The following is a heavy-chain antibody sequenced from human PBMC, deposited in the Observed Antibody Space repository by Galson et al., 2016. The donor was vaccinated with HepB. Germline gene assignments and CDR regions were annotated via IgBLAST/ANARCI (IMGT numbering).Heavy chain of an antibody. CDR1: GFTFSMYG. CDR3: AKDIRPVKATLDYYFYAMDV. V-gene: IGHV3-23*01. D-gene: IGHD1-1*01. J-gene: IGHJ6*04. Sequence: SLRLSCAASGFTFSMYGMDWVRQAPGKGLEWVSAIRSGGESTSYADSVKGRFTISRDNSKDTLYLQTDNLRADDTAVYYCAKDIRPVKATLDYYFYAMDVWGSGTTVTVSS. CDR2: IRSGGEST.